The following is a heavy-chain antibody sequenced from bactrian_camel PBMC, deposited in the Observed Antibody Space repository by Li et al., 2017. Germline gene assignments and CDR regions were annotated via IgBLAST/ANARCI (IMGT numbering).Heavy chain of an antibody. J-gene: IGHJ4*01. D-gene: IGHD1*01. CDR1: RYTSSRYT. CDR3: ALQAQYTPFCMTGLRALGDKTRKWWDVH. V-gene: IGHV3S55*01. Sequence: VQLVESGGGSVQAGGSLRLPCAGARYTSSRYTSTHYCMGWFRQFPGKEREGLAAIASDGSTTYADSVKGRFTISKDNAKNTLYLEMSGLKPEDSAMYYCALQAQYTPFCMTGLRALGDKTRKWWDVHWGQGTQVTV. CDR2: IASDGST.